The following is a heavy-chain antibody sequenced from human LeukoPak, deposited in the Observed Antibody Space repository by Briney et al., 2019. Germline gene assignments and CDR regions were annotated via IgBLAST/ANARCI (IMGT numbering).Heavy chain of an antibody. D-gene: IGHD1-26*01. CDR2: IWYDGSNK. V-gene: IGHV3-33*01. J-gene: IGHJ3*02. Sequence: GGSLRLSCAASGFTFSSYGMHWVRQAPGKGLEWVADIWYDGSNKYYADSVKGRFTISRDNSKNTLYLQMNSLRAEDTAVYYCARALPSPLYSGSYADAFDIWGQGTMVTVSS. CDR1: GFTFSSYG. CDR3: ARALPSPLYSGSYADAFDI.